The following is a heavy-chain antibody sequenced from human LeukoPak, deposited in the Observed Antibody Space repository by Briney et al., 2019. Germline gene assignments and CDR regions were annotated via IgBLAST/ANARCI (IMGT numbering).Heavy chain of an antibody. D-gene: IGHD3-22*01. CDR2: ISSSSSTI. CDR3: ARGGDYYDSSGYHHAFDI. CDR1: GFTFSSHS. J-gene: IGHJ3*02. V-gene: IGHV3-48*01. Sequence: GGSLRLSCAASGFTFSSHSMNWVRQAPGKGLEWVSYISSSSSTIYYADSVKGRFTISRDDAKNSLYLQMNSLRAEDTAVYYCARGGDYYDSSGYHHAFDIWGQGTMVTVSS.